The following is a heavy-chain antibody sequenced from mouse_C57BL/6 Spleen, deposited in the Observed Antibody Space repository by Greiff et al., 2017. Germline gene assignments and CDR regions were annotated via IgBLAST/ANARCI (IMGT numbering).Heavy chain of an antibody. Sequence: QVQLQQSGAELAKPGASVKLSCKASGYTFTSYWMHWVKQRPGQGLEWIGYINPSSGYTKYNQKFKGKATLTADKSSSTAYMQLSSLTYEDSAVYYCARRAYYGSSYDDYWGQGTTLTVSS. CDR2: INPSSGYT. CDR1: GYTFTSYW. J-gene: IGHJ2*01. CDR3: ARRAYYGSSYDDY. D-gene: IGHD1-1*01. V-gene: IGHV1-7*01.